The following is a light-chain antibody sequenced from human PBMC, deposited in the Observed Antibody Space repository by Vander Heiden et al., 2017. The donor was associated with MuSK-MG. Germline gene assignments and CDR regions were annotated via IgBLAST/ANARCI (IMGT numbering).Light chain of an antibody. CDR2: EGS. V-gene: IGLV2-23*01. CDR3: CSFEGSSTCWV. J-gene: IGLJ3*02. CDR1: SSDVGSYNL. Sequence: QSGLSPPASVSGSPGPPCTISGTGTSSDVGSYNLVSWYQQHTGKAPKLMMYEGSKRPAGVSNRFSGSKSGNTASLTINGLQAEEEADYYCCSFEGSSTCWVVGGGTKLTVL.